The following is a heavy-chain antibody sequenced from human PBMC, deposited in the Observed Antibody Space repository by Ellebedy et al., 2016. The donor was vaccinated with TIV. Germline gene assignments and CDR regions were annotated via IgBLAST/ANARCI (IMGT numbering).Heavy chain of an antibody. CDR2: FDPEDGET. Sequence: ASVKVSCXVSGYTVSDLSIHWVRQAPGKGLEWVGGFDPEDGETIYAQKFQGRVTMTEDTFTDTAYMELTSLRSEDTAVYYCARAIHYDISADWGQGTLVTVSS. V-gene: IGHV1-24*01. J-gene: IGHJ4*02. CDR1: GYTVSDLS. D-gene: IGHD3-9*01. CDR3: ARAIHYDISAD.